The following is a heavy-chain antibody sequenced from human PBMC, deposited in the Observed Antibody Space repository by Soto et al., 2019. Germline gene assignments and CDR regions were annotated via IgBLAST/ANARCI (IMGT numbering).Heavy chain of an antibody. CDR1: GFTFSSYG. CDR3: ARGEYYDILTGSAPDY. J-gene: IGHJ4*02. D-gene: IGHD3-9*01. V-gene: IGHV3-33*01. CDR2: IWYDGSNK. Sequence: GGSLRLSCAASGFTFSSYGMHWVRQAPGKGLEWVAVIWYDGSNKYYADSVKGRFTISRDNSKNTLYLQMNSLRAEDTAVYYCARGEYYDILTGSAPDYWGQGTLVTVSS.